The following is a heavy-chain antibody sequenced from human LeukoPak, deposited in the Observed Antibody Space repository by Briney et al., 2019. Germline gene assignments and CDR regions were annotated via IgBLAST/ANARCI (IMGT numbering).Heavy chain of an antibody. J-gene: IGHJ4*02. CDR1: GYTFTSYD. Sequence: ASVKVSCKASGYTFTSYDINWVRQATGQGLEWMGWMNPNSGNTGYAQKFQGRVTMTRNTSISTAYMELSGLRSEDTAVYYCATRQQRLAPPYYFDFWGQGTLVTVSS. CDR3: ATRQQRLAPPYYFDF. V-gene: IGHV1-8*01. CDR2: MNPNSGNT. D-gene: IGHD6-13*01.